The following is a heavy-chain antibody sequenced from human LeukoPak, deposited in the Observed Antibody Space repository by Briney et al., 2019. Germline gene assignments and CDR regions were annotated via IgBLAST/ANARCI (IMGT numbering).Heavy chain of an antibody. CDR1: GFTFSSYS. D-gene: IGHD2-2*01. CDR3: ARTFDCSSTSCYLSYYYYYYMDV. CDR2: ISSSSSTI. Sequence: PGGSLRLSCAASGFTFSSYSMNWVRQAPGKGLERVSYISSSSSTIYYADSVKGRFTISRDNAKNSLYLQMNSLRAEDTAVYYCARTFDCSSTSCYLSYYYYYYMDVWGKGTTVTVSS. V-gene: IGHV3-48*01. J-gene: IGHJ6*03.